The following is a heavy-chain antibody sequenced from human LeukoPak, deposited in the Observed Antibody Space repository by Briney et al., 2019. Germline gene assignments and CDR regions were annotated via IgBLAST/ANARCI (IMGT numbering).Heavy chain of an antibody. CDR3: ARVPQGSSGYYYFDY. CDR1: GGTFSSYA. J-gene: IGHJ4*02. D-gene: IGHD3-22*01. V-gene: IGHV1-69*13. CDR2: ITPIFGTA. Sequence: ASVKVSCKASGGTFSSYAISWVRQAPGQGLEWMGGITPIFGTANYAQKFQGRVTITADESTSTAYMELSSLRSEDTAVYYCARVPQGSSGYYYFDYWGQGTLVTVSS.